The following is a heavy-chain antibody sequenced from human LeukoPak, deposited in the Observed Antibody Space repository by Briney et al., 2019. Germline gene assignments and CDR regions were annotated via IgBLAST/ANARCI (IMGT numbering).Heavy chain of an antibody. Sequence: GGSLRLSCAASGFTFSSYEMNWVRQAPGKWLEWVSYISSSGSTIYYADSVKGRFTISRDNAKNSLYLQMNSLRAEDTAVYYCARDLYSSSWLFDYWGQGTLVTVSS. V-gene: IGHV3-48*03. D-gene: IGHD6-13*01. CDR3: ARDLYSSSWLFDY. J-gene: IGHJ4*02. CDR2: ISSSGSTI. CDR1: GFTFSSYE.